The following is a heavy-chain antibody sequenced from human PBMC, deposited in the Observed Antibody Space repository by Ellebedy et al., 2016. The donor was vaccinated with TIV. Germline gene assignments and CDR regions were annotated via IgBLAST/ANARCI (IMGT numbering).Heavy chain of an antibody. J-gene: IGHJ4*02. Sequence: MPGGSLRLSCAVSGGFISNYYWTWIRQSPETGLEWIGYIYHSGSNGSNPSLKSRVTISVDTPKNQFSLKLNSVTAADTAVYYCARGAPFPYYFDPWGQGLLVTVSS. V-gene: IGHV4-59*01. CDR1: GGFISNYY. CDR2: IYHSGSN. CDR3: ARGAPFPYYFDP.